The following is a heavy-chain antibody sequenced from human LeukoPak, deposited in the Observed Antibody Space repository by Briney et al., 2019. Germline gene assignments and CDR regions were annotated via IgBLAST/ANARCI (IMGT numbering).Heavy chain of an antibody. CDR1: GGXISSSY. Sequence: SETLSLTCTVSGGXISSSYCSWIRQPPGKGLEWIGYIYYSVSTNYNPSLKSRVTMSVDTSKSQFSLKLISVTAADTAVYYCARGSTSPDYWGQGTLVTVSS. J-gene: IGHJ4*02. CDR3: ARGSTSPDY. V-gene: IGHV4-59*01. D-gene: IGHD2-2*01. CDR2: IYYSVST.